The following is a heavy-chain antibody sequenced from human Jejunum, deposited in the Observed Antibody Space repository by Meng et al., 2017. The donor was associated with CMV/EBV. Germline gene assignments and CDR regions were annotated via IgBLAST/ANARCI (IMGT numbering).Heavy chain of an antibody. J-gene: IGHJ4*02. Sequence: AASGFTFSTFAMGWVRQAPGKGLEWVSSIYYGGGATHYPDSVKGRFTISRDTSENTLYLQMNSLRAEDTALYYCAKGDSVTHYFDYWGQGTLVTVSS. D-gene: IGHD4-11*01. CDR3: AKGDSVTHYFDY. CDR2: IYYGGGAT. V-gene: IGHV3-23*03. CDR1: GFTFSTFA.